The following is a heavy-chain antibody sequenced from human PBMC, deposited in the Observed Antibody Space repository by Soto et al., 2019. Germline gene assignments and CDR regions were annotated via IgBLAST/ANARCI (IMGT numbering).Heavy chain of an antibody. CDR2: AKYKTDGGSTDYS. V-gene: IGHV3-15*01. Sequence: GGSLRLSCAASGFTFSKAWVGWVRPAPGKGLEWVGRAKYKTDGGSTDYSDYAAPVKGRFIISREDSENMLYLQMNSLKTEDTAVYYCTTDRMDVWGKGTTVTVSS. CDR3: TTDRMDV. CDR1: GFTFSKAW. J-gene: IGHJ6*04.